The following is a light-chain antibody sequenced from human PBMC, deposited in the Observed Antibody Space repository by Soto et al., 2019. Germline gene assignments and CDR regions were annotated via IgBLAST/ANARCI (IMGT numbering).Light chain of an antibody. CDR1: QSVTSSY. J-gene: IGKJ4*01. Sequence: EIVLTQSPGTLSLSPGARATLSCRASQSVTSSYVAWYQQKPGQAPRLLIYGASSRATGIPDRFSGSGSGTDFTLTISRLEPEDFALYCCQQDCSSPPLTFGGGTKVEIK. V-gene: IGKV3-20*01. CDR2: GAS. CDR3: QQDCSSPPLT.